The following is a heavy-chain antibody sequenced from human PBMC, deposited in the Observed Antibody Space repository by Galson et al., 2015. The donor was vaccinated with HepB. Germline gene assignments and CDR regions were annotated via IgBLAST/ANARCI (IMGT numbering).Heavy chain of an antibody. CDR1: GFTFSSYA. D-gene: IGHD2-21*02. Sequence: SLRLSCAASGFTFSSYAMHWVRQAPGKGLEWVAVISYDGSNKYYADSVKGRFTISRDNSKNTLYLQMNSLRAEDTAVYYCARDPAYCGGDCYSKGMDVWGQGTTVTVSS. CDR2: ISYDGSNK. V-gene: IGHV3-30-3*01. J-gene: IGHJ6*02. CDR3: ARDPAYCGGDCYSKGMDV.